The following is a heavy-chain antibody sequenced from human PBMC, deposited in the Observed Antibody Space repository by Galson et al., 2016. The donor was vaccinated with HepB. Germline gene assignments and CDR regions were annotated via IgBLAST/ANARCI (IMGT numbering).Heavy chain of an antibody. CDR2: IYYTGIT. CDR3: ARQVPTYGQFNWFDP. Sequence: SETLSLTCTVSGGSISSSSFYWGWIRQPPGKGLEWIATIYYTGITYYNPSLKSRVTTSVDTSNDQFSLRVTSVTAADTAVYYCARQVPTYGQFNWFDPWGQGTQVTVSS. D-gene: IGHD4-17*01. CDR1: GGSISSSSFY. V-gene: IGHV4-39*01. J-gene: IGHJ5*02.